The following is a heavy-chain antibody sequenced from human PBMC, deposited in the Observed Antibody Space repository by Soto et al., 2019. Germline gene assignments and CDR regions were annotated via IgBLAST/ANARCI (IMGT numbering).Heavy chain of an antibody. CDR3: ARDQRGGSYGMDV. CDR2: INQDGSEK. J-gene: IGHJ6*02. D-gene: IGHD3-10*01. V-gene: IGHV3-7*01. CDR1: GFTFTRYW. Sequence: EEQLVDSGGALVLAGESLRLSCAASGFTFTRYWMSWVRQAPGKGLEWGAIINQDGSEKNSVASVKGRFTISRDNDKTSVYLEKTSLRVEDAAVYYCARDQRGGSYGMDVWGQGTTVTVS.